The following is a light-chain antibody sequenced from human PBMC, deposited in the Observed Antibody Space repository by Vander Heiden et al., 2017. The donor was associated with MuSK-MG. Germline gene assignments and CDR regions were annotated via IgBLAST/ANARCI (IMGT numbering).Light chain of an antibody. V-gene: IGKV1-39*01. CDR1: ESITNY. J-gene: IGKJ4*01. CDR2: AAS. CDR3: QQSYSNPLT. Sequence: DIQMTQSPSSLSASVGDRVTITCRASESITNYLNWSQQKPGKAPELLIYAASNLQSGVPSRFSGGGSGTDFVLSINSLQPEDFATYFCQQSYSNPLTFGGGTKVDVK.